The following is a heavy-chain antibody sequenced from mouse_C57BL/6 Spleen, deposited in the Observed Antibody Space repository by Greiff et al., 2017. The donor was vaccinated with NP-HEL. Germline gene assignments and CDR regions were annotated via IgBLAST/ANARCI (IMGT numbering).Heavy chain of an antibody. CDR2: IDPSDSYT. CDR1: GYTFTSYW. CDR3: ARKDYGSHYAMDY. Sequence: QVQLQQPGAELVMPGASVKLSCKASGYTFTSYWMHWVKQRPGQGLEWIGEIDPSDSYTNYNQQFKGKSTLTVDKSSSTAYMQLSSLTSEDSAVYYCARKDYGSHYAMDYWGQGTSVTVSS. J-gene: IGHJ4*01. V-gene: IGHV1-69*01. D-gene: IGHD1-1*01.